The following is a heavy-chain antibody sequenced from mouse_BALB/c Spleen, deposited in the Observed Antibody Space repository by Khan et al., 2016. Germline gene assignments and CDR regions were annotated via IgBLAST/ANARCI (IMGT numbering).Heavy chain of an antibody. V-gene: IGHV3-2*02. Sequence: EVQLQESGPGLVKPSQSLSLTCTVTGYSITSDYAWNWIRQFPGNKLEWMGYISYSGSTSYNPSLKSRISITRDTSNNPFFLQLNSVTTEDTATYYCERLNFPMITNAMDYWGQGTSVTVSS. CDR2: ISYSGST. CDR1: GYSITSDYA. J-gene: IGHJ4*01. CDR3: ERLNFPMITNAMDY. D-gene: IGHD2-4*01.